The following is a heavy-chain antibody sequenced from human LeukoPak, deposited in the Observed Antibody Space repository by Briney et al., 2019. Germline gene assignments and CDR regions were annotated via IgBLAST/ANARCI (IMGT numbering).Heavy chain of an antibody. J-gene: IGHJ4*02. CDR3: AKDSSSWYFDY. Sequence: GGSVRLSCAASGFTFSSYAMSWVHQAPGKGLEWVSAISDNGGSTYYADSVKGRFTISRDNSKNTLYLQMNSLRAEDTAVFYCAKDSSSWYFDYWGQGTLVTVSS. D-gene: IGHD6-13*01. CDR2: ISDNGGST. V-gene: IGHV3-23*01. CDR1: GFTFSSYA.